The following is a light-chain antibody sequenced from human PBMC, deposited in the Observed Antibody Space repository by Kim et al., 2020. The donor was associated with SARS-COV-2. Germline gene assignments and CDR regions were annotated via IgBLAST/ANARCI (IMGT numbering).Light chain of an antibody. CDR3: QQYSMSYT. CDR1: QNIITW. J-gene: IGKJ2*01. Sequence: LSASLGDRVTITGRASQNIITWLAWYQQKPGNAPKLLIYTASSLQSGVPSRFSCTGSGTEFTLTLSGLQPDDFATYYCQQYSMSYTFGQGTKLEI. V-gene: IGKV1-5*03. CDR2: TAS.